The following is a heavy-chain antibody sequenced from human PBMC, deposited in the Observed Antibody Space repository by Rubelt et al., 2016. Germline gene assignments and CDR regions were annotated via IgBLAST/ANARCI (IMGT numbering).Heavy chain of an antibody. Sequence: QLQLQESGPGLVKPSETLSLTCTVSGGSITSSSYYWGWIRQPPGKGLEWIGSIYYSGSTYYNPSLKSRVTISVDTSKNQFSRGRTSWTAADTAVYYCARLVNLRGVSNLYFDYWGQGTLVTVSS. CDR2: IYYSGST. CDR3: ARLVNLRGVSNLYFDY. J-gene: IGHJ4*02. CDR1: GGSITSSSYY. D-gene: IGHD3-10*01. V-gene: IGHV4-39*01.